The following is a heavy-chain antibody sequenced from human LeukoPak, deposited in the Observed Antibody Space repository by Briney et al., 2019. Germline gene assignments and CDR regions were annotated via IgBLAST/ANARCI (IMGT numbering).Heavy chain of an antibody. J-gene: IGHJ4*02. Sequence: GGSLRLSCAASGFSFSSHAMNWVRQAPGKGLEWVSAISGSGSGTDYADSVKGRFTISRDNSKNTLYLQIHSLRAEDTAVYYCAKDVRGYNRPVDYWGQGTLVTVSS. CDR1: GFSFSSHA. V-gene: IGHV3-23*01. CDR3: AKDVRGYNRPVDY. CDR2: ISGSGSGT. D-gene: IGHD3-10*02.